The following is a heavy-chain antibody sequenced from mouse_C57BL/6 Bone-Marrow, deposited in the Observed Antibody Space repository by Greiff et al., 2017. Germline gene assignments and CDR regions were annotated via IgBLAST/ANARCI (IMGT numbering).Heavy chain of an antibody. CDR3: ARCDYGSPGYFDV. CDR1: GYTFTSYW. D-gene: IGHD1-1*01. J-gene: IGHJ1*03. CDR2: IDPSDSYT. V-gene: IGHV1-50*01. Sequence: VQLQQPGAELVKPGASVKLSCKASGYTFTSYWMQWVKQRPGQGLEWIGEIDPSDSYTNYNQKFKGKATLTVDTSSSTAYMQLSSLTSEDSAVYYCARCDYGSPGYFDVWGTGTTVTVSS.